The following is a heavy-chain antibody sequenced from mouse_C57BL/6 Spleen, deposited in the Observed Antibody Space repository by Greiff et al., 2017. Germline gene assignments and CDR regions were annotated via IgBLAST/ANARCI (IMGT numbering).Heavy chain of an antibody. V-gene: IGHV3-6*01. Sequence: EVKVEESGPGLVKPSQSLSLTCSVTGYSFTSGYYWNWIRQFPGNKLEWMGYISYDGSNNYNPSLKNRNSITRDTYKNQFFLKLNSVTTEDTATYYCARDNYGSNFDYWGQGTTLTVSS. CDR3: ARDNYGSNFDY. CDR2: ISYDGSN. D-gene: IGHD1-1*01. J-gene: IGHJ2*01. CDR1: GYSFTSGYY.